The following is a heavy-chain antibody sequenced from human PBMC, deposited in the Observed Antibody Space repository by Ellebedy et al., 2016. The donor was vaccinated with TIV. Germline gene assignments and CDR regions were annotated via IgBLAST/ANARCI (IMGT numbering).Heavy chain of an antibody. Sequence: KVSCEASGYSFTNYWIGWVRQMPGKGLEWMGIIYPGDSDTRYSPSFQGQVTIAADKSISTAYLQWSSLKASDTAMYYCGRSGYSGYEVDYWGQGTLVTVSS. CDR1: GYSFTNYW. CDR2: IYPGDSDT. D-gene: IGHD5-12*01. CDR3: GRSGYSGYEVDY. V-gene: IGHV5-51*01. J-gene: IGHJ4*02.